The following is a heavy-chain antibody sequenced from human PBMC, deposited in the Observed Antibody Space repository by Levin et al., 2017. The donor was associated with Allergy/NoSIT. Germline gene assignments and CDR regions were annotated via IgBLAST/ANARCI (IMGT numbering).Heavy chain of an antibody. CDR3: ARGVYYYYDSNNYYSWFDP. Sequence: SQTLSLTCVVSGFSLSSGYYWGWLRQPPGKGLEWIGSFYQSESIFYNPSLESRVTISVETSKNQFSLKLTSVTAADTAVYYCARGVYYYYDSNNYYSWFDPWGQGTLVTVSS. J-gene: IGHJ5*02. CDR2: FYQSESI. D-gene: IGHD3-16*01. V-gene: IGHV4-38-2*01. CDR1: GFSLSSGYY.